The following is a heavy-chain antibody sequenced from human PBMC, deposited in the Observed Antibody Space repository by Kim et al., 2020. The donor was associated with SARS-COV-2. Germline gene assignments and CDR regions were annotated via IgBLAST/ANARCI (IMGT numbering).Heavy chain of an antibody. CDR1: GGSISSGDYY. J-gene: IGHJ4*02. Sequence: SETLSLTCTVSGGSISSGDYYWSWIRQPPGKGLEWIGYIYYSGSTYYNPSLKSRVTISVDTSKNQFSLKLSSVTAADTAVYYCARVSEMAHSDYWGQGTLVTVSS. V-gene: IGHV4-30-4*01. CDR2: IYYSGST. CDR3: ARVSEMAHSDY. D-gene: IGHD3-16*02.